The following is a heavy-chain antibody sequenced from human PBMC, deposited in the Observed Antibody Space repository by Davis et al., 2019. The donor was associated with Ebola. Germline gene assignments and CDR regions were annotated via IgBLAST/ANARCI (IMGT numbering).Heavy chain of an antibody. CDR1: GGSVTTYY. V-gene: IGHV4-59*02. Sequence: SETLSLTCSVSGGSVTTYYWSWFRPPPGKGLEWIGYIYYGGSTKNNPSLKSRVTVSVDTYKNQFSLKLSSVTAADTAVYYCARAGGPYYDSSGYVDYWGRGTLVTVSS. CDR2: IYYGGST. J-gene: IGHJ4*02. D-gene: IGHD3-22*01. CDR3: ARAGGPYYDSSGYVDY.